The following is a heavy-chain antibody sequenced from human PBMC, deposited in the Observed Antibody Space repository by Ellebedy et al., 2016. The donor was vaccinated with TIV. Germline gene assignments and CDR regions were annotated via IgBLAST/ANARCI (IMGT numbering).Heavy chain of an antibody. CDR3: VRDDIVVVPPETLFWHFDL. CDR1: GFTFSYFW. V-gene: IGHV3-74*01. J-gene: IGHJ2*01. Sequence: PGGSLRLSCAASGFTFSYFWMNWVRQAPGEGPVWVSRINIDGSTTNYADSVKGRFTISRDNAKNRLYLQMNILRADDTAIYYCVRDDIVVVPPETLFWHFDLWGRGTLVTVSS. CDR2: INIDGSTT. D-gene: IGHD2-2*01.